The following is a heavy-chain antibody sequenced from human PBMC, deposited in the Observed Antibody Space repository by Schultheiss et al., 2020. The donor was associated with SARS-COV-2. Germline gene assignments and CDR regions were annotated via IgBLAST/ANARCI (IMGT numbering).Heavy chain of an antibody. V-gene: IGHV4-59*08. CDR3: ARLPYYYDSSGYGPFHYYYYGMDV. CDR2: IYYSGST. J-gene: IGHJ6*02. D-gene: IGHD3-22*01. Sequence: SETLSLTCTVSGGSISSYYWSWIRQPPGKGLEWIGYIYYSGSTNYNPSLKSRVTISVDTSKNQFSLKLSSVTAADTAVYYCARLPYYYDSSGYGPFHYYYYGMDVWGQGTTVTVSS. CDR1: GGSISSYY.